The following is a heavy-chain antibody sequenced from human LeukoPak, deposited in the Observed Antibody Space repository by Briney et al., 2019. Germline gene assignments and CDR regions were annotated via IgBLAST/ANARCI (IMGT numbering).Heavy chain of an antibody. Sequence: SETLSLTCTVSGGSIGNNYWTWLRQPPGKGLEYIGYIYYTGATNYNPSLKSRVTISVDTSKNQFSLKMTSVTAADTAVYFCAKYGNSGWVIDNWGQGTLVTVSS. D-gene: IGHD6-19*01. CDR3: AKYGNSGWVIDN. CDR1: GGSIGNNY. CDR2: IYYTGAT. J-gene: IGHJ4*02. V-gene: IGHV4-59*08.